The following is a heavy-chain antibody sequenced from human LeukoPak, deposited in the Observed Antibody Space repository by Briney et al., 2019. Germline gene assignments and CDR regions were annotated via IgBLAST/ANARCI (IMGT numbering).Heavy chain of an antibody. CDR1: GFTFSTYS. J-gene: IGHJ4*02. CDR2: IGRSIRY. CDR3: ARDALAGEKPEYFFDY. V-gene: IGHV3-21*06. Sequence: GGSLRLSCVASGFTFSTYSMNWVRQAPGKGLEWVSHIGRSIRYADSVKGRFTISRDNAKNSVYLQMNGLRAEDTAVYYCARDALAGEKPEYFFDYWGQGTLVTVSS.